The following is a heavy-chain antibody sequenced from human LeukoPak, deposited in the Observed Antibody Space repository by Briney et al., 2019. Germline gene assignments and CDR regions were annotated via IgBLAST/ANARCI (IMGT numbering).Heavy chain of an antibody. Sequence: SETLSLTXTVSGGSIISSAYYWSWIRQPPGKGLEWIGYIYYSGSTYYNPSLKSRVTISLDTSKNQFSLKLSSVTAADTAVYYCVRTEVSSGSEDYWGQRTLVTVSS. CDR1: GGSIISSAYY. CDR2: IYYSGST. J-gene: IGHJ4*02. D-gene: IGHD6-19*01. CDR3: VRTEVSSGSEDY. V-gene: IGHV4-30-4*08.